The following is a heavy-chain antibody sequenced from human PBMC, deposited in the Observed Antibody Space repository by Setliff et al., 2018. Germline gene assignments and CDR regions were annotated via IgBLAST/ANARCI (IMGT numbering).Heavy chain of an antibody. CDR2: MNGDGSEK. CDR3: SFRENWF. V-gene: IGHV3-20*01. Sequence: GGSLRLSCAASGITFDAFGMSWVRQAPGKGLEWVSGMNGDGSEKYYVDSVKGRFTISRDNARNSLSLQMNSLRTEDTAVTDVSFRENWF. D-gene: IGHD3-10*01. CDR1: GITFDAFG. J-gene: IGHJ5*01.